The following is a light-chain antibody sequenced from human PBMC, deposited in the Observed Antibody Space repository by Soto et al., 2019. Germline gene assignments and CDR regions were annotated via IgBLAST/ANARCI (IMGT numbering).Light chain of an antibody. CDR2: WAS. J-gene: IGKJ3*01. V-gene: IGKV4-1*01. CDR1: QNVLYSSNHKNY. CDR3: QQYYNTPFT. Sequence: DIVMTQSPDSLAVSLGERATINCKSSQNVLYSSNHKNYLAWFQQKPGQPPKLLIYWASTRESGVPDRFSGSGSGTDFTLTISSLQAEDVAVYYCQQYYNTPFTFGPGTRVDI.